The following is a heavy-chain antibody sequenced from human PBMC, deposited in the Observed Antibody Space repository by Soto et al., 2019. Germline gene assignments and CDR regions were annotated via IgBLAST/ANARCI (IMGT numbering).Heavy chain of an antibody. CDR1: GYTFTSYY. CDR2: INPSGGST. CDR3: ARDTRTGVHYYYYGMDV. D-gene: IGHD7-27*01. Sequence: ASVKVSCKASGYTFTSYYMHWVRQAPGQGLEWMGIINPSGGSTSYAQKFQGRVTMTRDTSTSTVYMELSSLRSEDTAVYYCARDTRTGVHYYYYGMDVWGQGTTVTVSS. J-gene: IGHJ6*02. V-gene: IGHV1-46*01.